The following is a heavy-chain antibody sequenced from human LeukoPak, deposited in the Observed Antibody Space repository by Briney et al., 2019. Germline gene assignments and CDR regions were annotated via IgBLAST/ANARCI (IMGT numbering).Heavy chain of an antibody. D-gene: IGHD1-1*01. V-gene: IGHV3-9*01. Sequence: GGSLRLSCAASGFTFDDYAMHWIRQAPEKALEWVSGITWNGGVIGYADSVKGRFTTSRDNAKDSLYLQMDSLTDDDTAFYYCAKGSQSTGGRFDPWGQGTLVIVSS. CDR1: GFTFDDYA. CDR2: ITWNGGVI. CDR3: AKGSQSTGGRFDP. J-gene: IGHJ5*02.